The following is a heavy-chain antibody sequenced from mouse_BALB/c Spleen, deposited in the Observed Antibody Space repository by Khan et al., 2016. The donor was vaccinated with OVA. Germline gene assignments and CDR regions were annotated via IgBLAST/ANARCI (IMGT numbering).Heavy chain of an antibody. CDR1: GIYITYGNYR. V-gene: IGHV3-5*02. CDR3: ARHYCSLYWYFDV. J-gene: IGHJ1*01. D-gene: IGHD1-1*01. CDR2: IDYSGTV. Sequence: EVQLQESGAGLVKPSQTVSLTCTVTGIYITYGNYRWSWIRQFPGNKLEWIGNIDYSGTVTDNTSHTRRTTSTRDTSNKQFLLEMNSLTAEDTATDYCARHYCSLYWYFDVWGAGTTVTVSS.